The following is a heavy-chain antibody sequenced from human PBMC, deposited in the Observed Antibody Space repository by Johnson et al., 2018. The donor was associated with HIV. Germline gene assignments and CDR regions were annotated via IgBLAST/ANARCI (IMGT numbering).Heavy chain of an antibody. J-gene: IGHJ3*02. CDR2: IWYDGSNK. CDR1: GFTFNSYG. CDR3: AKYKDNWNYGAFDI. Sequence: QVQLVESGGGVVQPGRSLRLSCAATGFTFNSYGMHWVRQAPGKGLEWVAVIWYDGSNKYYADSVKGRFTISRDNSKNTLYLQMNSLRAEDTAVYYCAKYKDNWNYGAFDIWGQGTKVTVSS. V-gene: IGHV3-33*06. D-gene: IGHD1-7*01.